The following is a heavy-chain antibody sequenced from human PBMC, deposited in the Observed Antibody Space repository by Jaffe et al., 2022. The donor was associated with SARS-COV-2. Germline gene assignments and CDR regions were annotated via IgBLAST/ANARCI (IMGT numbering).Heavy chain of an antibody. J-gene: IGHJ2*01. CDR1: GGTFSSYA. D-gene: IGHD3-22*01. Sequence: QVQLVQSGAEVKKPGSSVKVSCKASGGTFSSYAISWVRQAPGQGLEWMGGIIPIFGTANYAQKFQGRVTITADESTSTAYMELSSLRSEDTAVYYCASAYYYDSSGPTLNWYFDLWGRGTLVTVSS. CDR3: ASAYYYDSSGPTLNWYFDL. V-gene: IGHV1-69*01. CDR2: IIPIFGTA.